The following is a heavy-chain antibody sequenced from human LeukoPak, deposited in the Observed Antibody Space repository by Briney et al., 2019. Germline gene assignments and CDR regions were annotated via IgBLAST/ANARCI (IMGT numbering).Heavy chain of an antibody. CDR1: GFTFSSYA. D-gene: IGHD3-3*01. Sequence: GGSLRLSCSASGFTFSSYAMYWVRQAPGKGPEYVSAIPSNGGSTYYADTAKGRFTISRDNSKNTLFLQMSSLRTEDTAVYYCVRSAKGVFDIWGQGTMVTVSS. J-gene: IGHJ3*02. V-gene: IGHV3-64D*09. CDR3: VRSAKGVFDI. CDR2: IPSNGGST.